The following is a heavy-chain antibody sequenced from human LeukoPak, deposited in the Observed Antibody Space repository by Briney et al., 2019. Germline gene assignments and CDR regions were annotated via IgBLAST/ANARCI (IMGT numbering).Heavy chain of an antibody. V-gene: IGHV3-21*01. CDR1: GFTFSSYS. CDR2: ISSSSSYI. J-gene: IGHJ6*02. D-gene: IGHD4-23*01. CDR3: ARDRSMGGGNSLYYYGMDV. Sequence: PGGSLRLSCAASGFTFSSYSMNWVRQAPGKGLEWVSSISSSSSYIYYADSVKGRFTISRDNAKNSLYLQMNSLRAEDTAMYYCARDRSMGGGNSLYYYGMDVWGQGTTVTVSS.